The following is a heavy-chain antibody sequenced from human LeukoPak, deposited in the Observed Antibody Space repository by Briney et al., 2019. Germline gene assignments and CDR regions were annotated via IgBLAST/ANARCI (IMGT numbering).Heavy chain of an antibody. CDR3: ARAHSSGWFGDAFDI. Sequence: SETLSLTCTVSGGSISSYYRSWIRQPAGKGLEWIGRIYTSGSTNYNPSLKSRVTMSVDTSKNQFSLKLSSVTAADTAVYYCARAHSSGWFGDAFDIWGQGTMVTVSS. J-gene: IGHJ3*02. CDR2: IYTSGST. D-gene: IGHD6-19*01. CDR1: GGSISSYY. V-gene: IGHV4-4*07.